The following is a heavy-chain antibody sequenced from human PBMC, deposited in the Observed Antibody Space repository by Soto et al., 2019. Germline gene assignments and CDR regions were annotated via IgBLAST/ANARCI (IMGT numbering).Heavy chain of an antibody. J-gene: IGHJ5*02. D-gene: IGHD3-3*01. CDR3: ARDPIIQYYDFWSGPNPKFDP. V-gene: IGHV3-7*03. CDR1: GFTFSSYW. CDR2: IKQDGSEK. Sequence: GGSLRLSCAASGFTFSSYWMSWVRQAPGKGLEWVANIKQDGSEKYYVDSVEGRFTISRDNAKNSLYLQMNSLRAEDTAVYYCARDPIIQYYDFWSGPNPKFDPWGQGTLVTVSS.